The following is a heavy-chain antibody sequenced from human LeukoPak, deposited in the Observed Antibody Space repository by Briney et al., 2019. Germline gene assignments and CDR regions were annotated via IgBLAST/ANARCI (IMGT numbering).Heavy chain of an antibody. D-gene: IGHD6-13*01. CDR1: GDSVSSNSAA. Sequence: SQTLSLTCAISGDSVSSNSAAWNWIRQSPSRGLEWLGRTYAVSVKSRITINPDTSKNQFSLQLNSVTPEDTAVYYCAREYSSPYYNYYYMHVWGKGTTVTVSS. CDR2: T. V-gene: IGHV6-1*01. CDR3: AREYSSPYYNYYYMHV. J-gene: IGHJ6*03.